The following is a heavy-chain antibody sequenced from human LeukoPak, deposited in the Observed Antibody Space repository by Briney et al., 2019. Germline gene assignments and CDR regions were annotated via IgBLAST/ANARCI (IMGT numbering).Heavy chain of an antibody. V-gene: IGHV4-38-2*02. D-gene: IGHD1-26*01. J-gene: IGHJ4*02. CDR1: GFTFGDYA. CDR2: IYHSGST. Sequence: GSLRLSCTASGFTFGDYAMSWVRQPPGKGLEWIGSIYHSGSTYYNPSLKSRVTISVDTSKNQFSLKLSSVTAADTAVYYCARERGGSYYIDYWGQGTLVTVSS. CDR3: ARERGGSYYIDY.